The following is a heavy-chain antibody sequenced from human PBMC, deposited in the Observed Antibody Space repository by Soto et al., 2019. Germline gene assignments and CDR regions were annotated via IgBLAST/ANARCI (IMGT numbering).Heavy chain of an antibody. CDR3: ARKVPGSTSRPDYWYFDL. Sequence: EVQLLESGGGLVQPGGSLRLSCAGSGFTFINYAMNWFRQAPGKGLEWVSTISGGGDAPFFADSVRGRFTISRDNSKNTVTLQMNNLGVDDTAVYFCARKVPGSTSRPDYWYFDLWGRGTLVTVSS. V-gene: IGHV3-23*01. J-gene: IGHJ2*01. CDR2: ISGGGDAP. D-gene: IGHD3-10*01. CDR1: GFTFINYA.